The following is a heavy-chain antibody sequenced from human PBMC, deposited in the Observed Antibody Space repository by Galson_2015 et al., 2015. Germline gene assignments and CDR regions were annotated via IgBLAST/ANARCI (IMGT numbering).Heavy chain of an antibody. V-gene: IGHV3-21*01. D-gene: IGHD4-17*01. CDR1: GFTFSDYS. CDR2: IGSISRDI. J-gene: IGHJ6*02. Sequence: SLRLSCAASGFTFSDYSMNWVRQAPGKGLEWVPSIGSISRDIYYGDSVKGRFTISRDNAKNSLSLQMNSLRADDTAMYYCARTQFGDYSRYYGMDVWGPGTTVTVSS. CDR3: ARTQFGDYSRYYGMDV.